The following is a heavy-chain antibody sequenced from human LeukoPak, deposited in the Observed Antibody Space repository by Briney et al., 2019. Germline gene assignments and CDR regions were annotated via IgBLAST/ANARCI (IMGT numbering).Heavy chain of an antibody. CDR2: INSDSSLM. D-gene: IGHD3-16*01. V-gene: IGHV3-21*01. CDR1: GFTFSSYS. Sequence: GGSLRLSCAASGFTFSSYSMNWVRQAPGKGLEWVSSINSDSSLMYYAESVKGRFTISRDNARNSLYLQMSSLRVEDTAVYYCIRDLFDDYSLDYWGQGALVTVSS. CDR3: IRDLFDDYSLDY. J-gene: IGHJ4*02.